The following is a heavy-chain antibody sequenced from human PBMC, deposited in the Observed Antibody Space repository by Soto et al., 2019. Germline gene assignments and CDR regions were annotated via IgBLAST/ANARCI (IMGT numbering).Heavy chain of an antibody. CDR1: GGSISSSNW. CDR2: IYHSGST. CDR3: ARVYNNYDILTGYPLPGMDV. Sequence: SETLSLTCSVSGGSISSSNWWSWVRQPPGKGLEWIGEIYHSGSTNYNPSLKSRVTISVDTSKNQFSLKLSSVTAADTAVYYCARVYNNYDILTGYPLPGMDVWGQGTTVTVSS. D-gene: IGHD3-9*01. J-gene: IGHJ6*02. V-gene: IGHV4-4*02.